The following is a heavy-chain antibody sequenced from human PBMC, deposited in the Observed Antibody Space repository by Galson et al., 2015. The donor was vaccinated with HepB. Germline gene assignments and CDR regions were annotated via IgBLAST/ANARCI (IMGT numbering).Heavy chain of an antibody. CDR1: GFTFSSYA. D-gene: IGHD2/OR15-2a*01. Sequence: SLRLSCAASGFTFSSYAMSWVRQAPGKGLEWVSAISGSGGSTYYADSVKGRFTISRDNSKNTLYLQMNSLRAEDTAVYYCAKGRILLYYYYGMDVWGQGTTVTVSS. CDR3: AKGRILLYYYYGMDV. V-gene: IGHV3-23*01. J-gene: IGHJ6*02. CDR2: ISGSGGST.